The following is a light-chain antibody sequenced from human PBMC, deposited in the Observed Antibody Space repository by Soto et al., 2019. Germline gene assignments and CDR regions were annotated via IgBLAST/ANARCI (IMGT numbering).Light chain of an antibody. J-gene: IGKJ4*01. CDR2: GAS. CDR3: QQYGSSPQA. V-gene: IGKV3-20*01. Sequence: EIVLTQSPGTLSLSPGERATLSCRASQSVSSSYLAWYQQKPGQAPRLLTYGASSRATGIPDRFSGSGSGTDFTLTISRLEPEDFAVYYCQQYGSSPQAFGGGTKVDI. CDR1: QSVSSSY.